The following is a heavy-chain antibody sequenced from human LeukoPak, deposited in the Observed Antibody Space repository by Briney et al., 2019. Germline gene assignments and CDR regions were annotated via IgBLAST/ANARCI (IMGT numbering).Heavy chain of an antibody. CDR1: GFTFSNYA. D-gene: IGHD6-19*01. CDR3: AKMPVSYSSGWTNFDY. Sequence: GGSLRRSCAASGFTFSNYAMSWVRQAPGKGLEWVSGISGSGSSTYYADSVKGRFTISRDNSKNTLYVQMNSLRAGDTAVYFCAKMPVSYSSGWTNFDYWGQGTLVTVSS. J-gene: IGHJ4*02. V-gene: IGHV3-23*01. CDR2: ISGSGSST.